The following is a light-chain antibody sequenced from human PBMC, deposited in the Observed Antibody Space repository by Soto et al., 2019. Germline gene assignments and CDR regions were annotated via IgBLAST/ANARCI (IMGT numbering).Light chain of an antibody. CDR1: QSVNRN. J-gene: IGKJ4*01. V-gene: IGKV3-15*01. CDR3: QQYYDWPPVT. Sequence: IGMTQSLAALSVYPGERATLSCRASQSVNRNLAWYQQKPGQAPRLLIYAASTRATGIPARFRGSESGTEFNLTISSLQSEDFAVYYCQQYYDWPPVTFGGGTKA. CDR2: AAS.